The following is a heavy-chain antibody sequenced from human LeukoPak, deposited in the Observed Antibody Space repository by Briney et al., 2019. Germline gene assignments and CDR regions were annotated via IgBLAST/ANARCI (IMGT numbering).Heavy chain of an antibody. D-gene: IGHD2-2*01. CDR3: ARGSTLGSCTSSSCHNWFDP. CDR2: IGTAGDI. V-gene: IGHV3-13*01. J-gene: IGHJ5*02. Sequence: PGGSLRLSCAASGFTFSNYDMHWVRQATGKGLEWVSGIGTAGDIYYPGSVKGRFTISRENAKNSLYLQMNSLRVEDTAVYYCARGSTLGSCTSSSCHNWFDPWGQGTLVTVSS. CDR1: GFTFSNYD.